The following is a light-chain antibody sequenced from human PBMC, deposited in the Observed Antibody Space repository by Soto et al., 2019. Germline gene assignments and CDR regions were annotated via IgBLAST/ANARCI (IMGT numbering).Light chain of an antibody. CDR2: GAS. Sequence: ETLLTQSPATLSVSPGERATLSCRASQSVRDNLAWYQQKPGQARRLLIYGASTRAPGIPDRLSGSGFGTEFRLTISSLQSEDFAVYYCQQHTDWPPSTFGQGTKLEIK. CDR1: QSVRDN. CDR3: QQHTDWPPST. J-gene: IGKJ2*01. V-gene: IGKV3-15*01.